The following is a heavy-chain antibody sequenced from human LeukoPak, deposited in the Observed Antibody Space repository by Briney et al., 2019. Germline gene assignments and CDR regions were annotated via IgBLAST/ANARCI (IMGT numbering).Heavy chain of an antibody. CDR2: INPDTGGT. CDR3: ARVTALTRFDP. CDR1: AYTFTGYY. Sequence: ASVKVSCKASAYTFTGYYIHWVRQAPGHGLEWMGWINPDTGGTYSAQRFQGRVTMTRDTSISTAYMEVSGLRYDDTAVYYRARVTALTRFDPWGQGTLVTVSS. D-gene: IGHD5-18*01. J-gene: IGHJ5*02. V-gene: IGHV1-2*02.